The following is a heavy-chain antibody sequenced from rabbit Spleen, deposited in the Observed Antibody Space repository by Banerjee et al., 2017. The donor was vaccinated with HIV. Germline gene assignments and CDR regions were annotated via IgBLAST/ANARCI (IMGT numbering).Heavy chain of an antibody. D-gene: IGHD4-1*01. Sequence: QEQLTETGGGLVQPGGSLTPSCKASGFDFSSYGMSWVRQAPVKGLEWIGYIDPLFGNTYYASWVNGRFTISSHNAQNTLYLQLNSLTAADTATYFCARDLAGAIGWNFYLWGPGTLVTVS. J-gene: IGHJ4*01. CDR3: ARDLAGAIGWNFYL. CDR1: GFDFSSYG. CDR2: IDPLFGNT. V-gene: IGHV1S47*01.